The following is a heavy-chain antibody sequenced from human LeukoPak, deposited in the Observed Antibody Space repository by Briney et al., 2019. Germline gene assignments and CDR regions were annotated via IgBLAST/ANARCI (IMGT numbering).Heavy chain of an antibody. CDR1: GGSLCSYY. J-gene: IGHJ4*02. CDR3: AREVTGYSSSWPRFDY. D-gene: IGHD6-13*01. Sequence: SETLSLTCTVSGGSLCSYYWSWIRQPAGEGLEWIGRIYSSGSTNYNPSLKSRVTISVDTSKNQFSLTRSSVTAADTAVYYCAREVTGYSSSWPRFDYWGQGTLVTVSS. V-gene: IGHV4-4*07. CDR2: IYSSGST.